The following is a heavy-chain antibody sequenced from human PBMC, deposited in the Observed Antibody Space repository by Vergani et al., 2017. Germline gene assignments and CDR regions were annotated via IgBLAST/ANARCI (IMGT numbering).Heavy chain of an antibody. D-gene: IGHD2-2*02. CDR1: GFSFNSYW. CDR2: IKSDGSIT. V-gene: IGHV3-74*03. J-gene: IGHJ4*02. CDR3: VRDRGLCAGGRCYTEAWDY. Sequence: DVHLAESGGGFFQPGGSLRLSCSASGFSFNSYWMNWVRQVPGKGLLWVSRIKSDGSITAYADSVKGRFTISRDNAQNTLYLQVRSLRLEDTGVYHCVRDRGLCAGGRCYTEAWDYWGQGTPVTVSS.